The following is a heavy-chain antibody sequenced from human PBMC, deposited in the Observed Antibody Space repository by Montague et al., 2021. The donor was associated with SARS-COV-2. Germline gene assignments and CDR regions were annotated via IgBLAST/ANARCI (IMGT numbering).Heavy chain of an antibody. CDR1: GGSFSDYF. V-gene: IGHV4-34*01. J-gene: IGHJ4*02. CDR3: ARGRQHFNMIVVVMTGGKYFFDY. Sequence: SETLSLTCAVYGGSFSDYFWTWIRQPPGKGLEWTGEINHRGTSNYNPFLKSRVSISVDTSKNQFSLYLGSVTAADTAVYYCARGRQHFNMIVVVMTGGKYFFDYWGQGTLVTVSS. CDR2: INHRGTS. D-gene: IGHD3-22*01.